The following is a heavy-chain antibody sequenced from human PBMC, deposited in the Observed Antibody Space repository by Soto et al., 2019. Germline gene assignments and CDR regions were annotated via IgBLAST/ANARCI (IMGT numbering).Heavy chain of an antibody. V-gene: IGHV5-51*01. CDR3: ARTYSGTYPPPYYFDY. Sequence: PGESLKISCEGSGYSFTKYWIGWVRQMPGKGLEWMGMIYPGDSDARYSPSFQGQVIISADKSINTAYLQWSSLQASDTAIYYCARTYSGTYPPPYYFDYRAQRTPVTVSS. CDR2: IYPGDSDA. CDR1: GYSFTKYW. D-gene: IGHD1-26*01. J-gene: IGHJ4*02.